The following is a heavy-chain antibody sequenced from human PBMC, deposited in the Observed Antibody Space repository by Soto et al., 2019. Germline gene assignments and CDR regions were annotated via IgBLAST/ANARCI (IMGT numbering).Heavy chain of an antibody. Sequence: ASVKVSCTDSGGTFRSYAISWVRQAPGQGLEWMGGIIPIFGTANYAQKFQGRVTITADESTSTAYMELSSLRSEDTAVYYCARDATYYDSSGYYPFDYWGQGTLVTVSS. V-gene: IGHV1-69*13. J-gene: IGHJ4*02. CDR1: GGTFRSYA. CDR3: ARDATYYDSSGYYPFDY. CDR2: IIPIFGTA. D-gene: IGHD3-22*01.